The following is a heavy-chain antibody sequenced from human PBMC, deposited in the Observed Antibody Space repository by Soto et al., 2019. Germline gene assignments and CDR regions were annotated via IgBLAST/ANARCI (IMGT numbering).Heavy chain of an antibody. J-gene: IGHJ5*02. CDR3: AKCAVLITTSGGWCNGFDP. V-gene: IGHV3-23*01. Sequence: EVQLLESGGTLVQPGESLSLSCEVSGFSFSSFAMNWVRQAPGEGLEWVSSIRGTATSYADSVKGRFTISRDNSKNTVYLQMNTLRGADTAVYYCAKCAVLITTSGGWCNGFDPWGQGTLVIVSS. CDR2: IRGTAT. CDR1: GFSFSSFA. D-gene: IGHD3-16*01.